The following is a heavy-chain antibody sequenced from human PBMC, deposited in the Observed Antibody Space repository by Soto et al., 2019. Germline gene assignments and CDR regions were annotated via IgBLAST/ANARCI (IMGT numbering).Heavy chain of an antibody. Sequence: PSETLSLTCTVSGGSISIDGYYLSWIRQHPGKGLEWIGYMYYSGSGFYNPSLKSRVTISVDTSKNQFSLKLSSVTAADTAVYFCARESSGSSYLDYWGQGTLVTVSS. V-gene: IGHV4-31*03. D-gene: IGHD2-15*01. CDR2: MYYSGSG. J-gene: IGHJ4*02. CDR3: ARESSGSSYLDY. CDR1: GGSISIDGYY.